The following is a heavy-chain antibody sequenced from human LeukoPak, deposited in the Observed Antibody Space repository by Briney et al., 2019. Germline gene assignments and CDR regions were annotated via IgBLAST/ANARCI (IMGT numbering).Heavy chain of an antibody. CDR1: GFTFDDYG. V-gene: IGHV3-20*04. CDR2: INWNGGST. CDR3: ARRLIRGYSYGAAGY. D-gene: IGHD5-18*01. Sequence: GGSLRLSCAASGFTFDDYGMSWVRQAPGKGLEWVSGINWNGGSTGYADSVKGRFTISRDNAKNSLYLQMNSLRAEDTALYYCARRLIRGYSYGAAGYWGQGTLVTVSS. J-gene: IGHJ4*02.